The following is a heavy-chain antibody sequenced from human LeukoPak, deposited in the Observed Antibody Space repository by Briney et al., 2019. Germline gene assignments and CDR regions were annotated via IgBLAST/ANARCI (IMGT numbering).Heavy chain of an antibody. Sequence: GGSLRLSCAASGFTFSSYAMHWVRQAPGKGLEWVAVISYDGSNKYYADSVKGRFTISRDNSKNTLYLQMNSLRAEDTAVYYCAKGVKFGRVIVTIYWGQGTLVTVSS. CDR2: ISYDGSNK. CDR1: GFTFSSYA. V-gene: IGHV3-30-3*01. J-gene: IGHJ4*02. D-gene: IGHD3-16*02. CDR3: AKGVKFGRVIVTIY.